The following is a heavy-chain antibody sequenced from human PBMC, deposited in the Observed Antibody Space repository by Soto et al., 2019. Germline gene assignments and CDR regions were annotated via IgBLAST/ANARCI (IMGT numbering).Heavy chain of an antibody. V-gene: IGHV1-18*01. D-gene: IGHD3-22*01. CDR3: ARGGEYYDSSGYPRRSYGTDV. J-gene: IGHJ6*02. CDR2: ISAYNGNT. CDR1: GYTFTSYG. Sequence: QVQLVQSGAEVKKPGASVKVSCKASGYTFTSYGISWVRQAPGQGLEWMGWISAYNGNTNYAQKLQGRVTMTTDTSTSTAYMELRSLRSDDTAVYYCARGGEYYDSSGYPRRSYGTDVWGQGTTVTISS.